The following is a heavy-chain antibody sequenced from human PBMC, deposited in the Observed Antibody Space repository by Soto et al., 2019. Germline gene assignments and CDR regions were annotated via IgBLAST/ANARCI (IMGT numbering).Heavy chain of an antibody. V-gene: IGHV4-38-2*02. CDR3: ARGYDSSGYFY. CDR2: IYHSGST. Sequence: SETLSLTCTVSGYSISSGYYWGWIRQPPGKGLEWIGSIYHSGSTYYTPSLKSRVTISVDTSKNNFSLKLSSVTAADTAVYYCARGYDSSGYFYWGQGTLVTVSS. CDR1: GYSISSGYY. J-gene: IGHJ4*02. D-gene: IGHD3-22*01.